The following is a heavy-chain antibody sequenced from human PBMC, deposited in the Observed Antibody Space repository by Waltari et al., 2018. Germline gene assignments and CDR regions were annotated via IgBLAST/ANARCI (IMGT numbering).Heavy chain of an antibody. CDR2: IYSGGST. D-gene: IGHD6-13*01. Sequence: EVQLVESGGGLIQPGGSLRLSCAASGFTVSSNYMSWVRRAPGKGLEWVSVIYSGGSTYYADYVKGRLTISRDNAKNTLYLQMNSLRAEDTAVYYCARGHPGIAAAGTFYWGQGTLVTVSS. V-gene: IGHV3-53*01. CDR3: ARGHPGIAAAGTFY. J-gene: IGHJ4*02. CDR1: GFTVSSNY.